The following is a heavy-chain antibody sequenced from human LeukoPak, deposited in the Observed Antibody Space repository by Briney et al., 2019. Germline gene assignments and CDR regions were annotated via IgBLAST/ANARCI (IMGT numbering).Heavy chain of an antibody. D-gene: IGHD3-10*01. CDR2: INPSGGST. CDR1: GYTFTGYY. CDR3: ARNVGSGFDI. J-gene: IGHJ3*02. Sequence: GASVKVSCKASGYTFTGYYMHWVRQAPGQGLEWMGFINPSGGSTSYAQKFQGRVTMTRDTSTSTVYMELSSLRSEDMAVYYCARNVGSGFDIWGQGTMVTVSS. V-gene: IGHV1-46*01.